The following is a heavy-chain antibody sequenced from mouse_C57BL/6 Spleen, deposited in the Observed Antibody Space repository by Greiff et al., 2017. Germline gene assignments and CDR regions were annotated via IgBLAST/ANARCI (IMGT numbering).Heavy chain of an antibody. CDR3: TREDTTVVYYFDD. CDR2: IDPETGGT. CDR1: GYTFTDYE. J-gene: IGHJ2*01. V-gene: IGHV1-15*01. Sequence: VQLQQSGAALVRPGASVTLSCKASGYTFTDYEMHWVKQTPVHGLEWIGAIDPETGGTAYNQKFKGKAILTADKYSSTAYMELRSLTSEDSSVYYCTREDTTVVYYFDDWGQGTTLTVSS. D-gene: IGHD1-1*01.